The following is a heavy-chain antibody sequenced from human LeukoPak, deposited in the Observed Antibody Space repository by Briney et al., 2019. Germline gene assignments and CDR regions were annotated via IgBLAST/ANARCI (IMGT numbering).Heavy chain of an antibody. CDR3: TRELPREVTLDY. J-gene: IGHJ4*01. Sequence: GGSLRLSCAASGFTFISYGMQWVRQAPGKGLAWVSRINTDGSSTSYADSVKGRFTVSRDNAKNTVYLQVNSLRAEDTAVYFCTRELPREVTLDYWGQGTLVTVSS. V-gene: IGHV3-74*01. CDR2: INTDGSST. CDR1: GFTFISYG. D-gene: IGHD2-21*02.